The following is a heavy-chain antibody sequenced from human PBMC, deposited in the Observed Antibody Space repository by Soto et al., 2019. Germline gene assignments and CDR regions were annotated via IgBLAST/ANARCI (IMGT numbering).Heavy chain of an antibody. Sequence: GSLRLSCAASGFTFSNAWMNWVRQAPGKGLEWVGRIKSKTDGGTTDYAAPVKGRFTISRDDSKNTLYLQMNSLKTEDTAVYYCTTEMVAATPGYYYYYGMDVWGQGTTVTVSS. J-gene: IGHJ6*02. CDR2: IKSKTDGGTT. CDR3: TTEMVAATPGYYYYYGMDV. V-gene: IGHV3-15*07. CDR1: GFTFSNAW. D-gene: IGHD2-15*01.